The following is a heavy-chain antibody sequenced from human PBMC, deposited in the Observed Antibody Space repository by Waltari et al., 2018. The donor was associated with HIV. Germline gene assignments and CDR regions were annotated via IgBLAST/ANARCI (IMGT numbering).Heavy chain of an antibody. CDR2: ISSSSSYI. V-gene: IGHV3-21*01. D-gene: IGHD3-16*01. Sequence: EVQLVESGGGLVKPGGSLRLSCAASGFTFSGYCVYWVRQAPGKGLEWVSSISSSSSYISYADSVKGRFTISRDNAKNSLYLQMNSLRAEDTAVYYCARDLRLRSPTYGMDVWGQGTTVTVSS. CDR1: GFTFSGYC. J-gene: IGHJ6*02. CDR3: ARDLRLRSPTYGMDV.